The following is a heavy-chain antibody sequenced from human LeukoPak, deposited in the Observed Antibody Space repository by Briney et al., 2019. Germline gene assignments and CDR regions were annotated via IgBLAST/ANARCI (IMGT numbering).Heavy chain of an antibody. CDR1: GFTVTTNY. Sequence: GGSLRLSCAASGFTVTTNYITWVRQAPGKGLEWVSGIHGDGRTYYADSVKGQFTISRDSSKNTLYLQMNSLRAEDTAVYYCATTGGYWTGIFDRWGQGTLVTVSS. V-gene: IGHV3-53*01. CDR2: IHGDGRT. CDR3: ATTGGYWTGIFDR. D-gene: IGHD2-8*02. J-gene: IGHJ4*02.